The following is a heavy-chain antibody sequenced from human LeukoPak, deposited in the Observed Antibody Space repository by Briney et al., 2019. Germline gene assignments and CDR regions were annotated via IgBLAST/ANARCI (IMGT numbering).Heavy chain of an antibody. D-gene: IGHD3-22*01. J-gene: IGHJ4*02. CDR2: VSSDGGST. CDR1: GFTFSNFP. V-gene: IGHV3-64D*09. Sequence: PGGSLRLSCSASGFTFSNFPMHWVRQAPGKGLEYVSAVSSDGGSTYYADSVRGRFTISRDHSKNTLSLQMGSLRAEDTAVYYRVKAILFGSVSYYADWGQGTLVTVSP. CDR3: VKAILFGSVSYYAD.